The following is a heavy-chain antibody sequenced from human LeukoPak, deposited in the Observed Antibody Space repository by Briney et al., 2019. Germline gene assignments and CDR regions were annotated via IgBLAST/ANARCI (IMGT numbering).Heavy chain of an antibody. CDR2: IYASGST. D-gene: IGHD6-13*01. Sequence: SETLSLTCTVSGGSISSGSYYWSWIRQPAGKGLEWIGRIYASGSTNYNPSVKSRVTISVDTSKNQFSLKLSSVTAADTAVYYCARDDSSSWSFGGWFDPWGQGTLVTVSS. CDR3: ARDDSSSWSFGGWFDP. J-gene: IGHJ5*02. V-gene: IGHV4-61*02. CDR1: GGSISSGSYY.